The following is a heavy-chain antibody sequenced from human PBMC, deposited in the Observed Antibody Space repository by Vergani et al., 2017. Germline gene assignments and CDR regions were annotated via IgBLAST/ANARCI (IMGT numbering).Heavy chain of an antibody. V-gene: IGHV3-30*18. CDR3: AKDREITMVRGVIRAGWFDP. Sequence: QVQLVESGGGVVQPGRSLRLSCAASGFTFSSYGMHWVRQAPGKGLEWVAVISYDGSNKYYADSVKGRFTISRYNSKNTLYLPMNSLRAEDTAVYYCAKDREITMVRGVIRAGWFDPWGQGTLVTVSS. J-gene: IGHJ5*02. CDR1: GFTFSSYG. D-gene: IGHD3-10*01. CDR2: ISYDGSNK.